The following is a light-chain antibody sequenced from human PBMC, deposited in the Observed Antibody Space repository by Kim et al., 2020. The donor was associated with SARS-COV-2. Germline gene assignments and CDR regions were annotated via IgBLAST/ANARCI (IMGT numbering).Light chain of an antibody. CDR2: EVS. V-gene: IGLV2-23*02. CDR1: SSDVGNYNL. CDR3: CSYAGSSTFVV. Sequence: QPITISCTGTSSDVGNYNLVSWYQQYPGKAPKLMIYEVSKRPSVVSNRFSGSKSGNTASLTISGLQAEDEADYYCCSYAGSSTFVVFGGGTQLTVL. J-gene: IGLJ2*01.